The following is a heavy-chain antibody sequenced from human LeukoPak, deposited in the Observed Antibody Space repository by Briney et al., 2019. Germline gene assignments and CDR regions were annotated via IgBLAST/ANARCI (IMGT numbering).Heavy chain of an antibody. Sequence: PGGSLRLSCAASGFTFSSYAMSWVRQAPGKGLEWVSAISGSGGSTYYADSVKGRFTISRDNSKNTLYLQMNSPRAEDTAVYYCAKDRPYCGGDCYRAFDYWGQGTLVTVSS. J-gene: IGHJ4*02. V-gene: IGHV3-23*01. CDR1: GFTFSSYA. CDR3: AKDRPYCGGDCYRAFDY. CDR2: ISGSGGST. D-gene: IGHD2-21*02.